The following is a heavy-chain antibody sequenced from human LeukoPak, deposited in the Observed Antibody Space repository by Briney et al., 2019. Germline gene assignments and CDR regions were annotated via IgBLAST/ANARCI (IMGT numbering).Heavy chain of an antibody. Sequence: SVKVSCKASGRTFSSYAISWVRQAPGQGLEWMGRIIPILGIANYAQKFQGRVTITADKSTSTAYMELSSLRSEDTAVYYCARARGYDYVWGSYEYYFDYWGQGTLVTVSS. D-gene: IGHD3-16*01. CDR1: GRTFSSYA. J-gene: IGHJ4*02. CDR2: IIPILGIA. V-gene: IGHV1-69*04. CDR3: ARARGYDYVWGSYEYYFDY.